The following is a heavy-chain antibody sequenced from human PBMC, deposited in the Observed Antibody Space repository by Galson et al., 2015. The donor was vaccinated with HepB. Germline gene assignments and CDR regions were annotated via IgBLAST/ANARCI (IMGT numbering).Heavy chain of an antibody. Sequence: LRLSCAASGFTFSSYWMSWVRQAPGKGLEWVANIKQDGSEKYYVDSVKGRFTISRDNAKNSLYLQMNSLRAEDTAVYYCARDGRTDAPWIQLWLNGMDVWGQGTTVTVSS. V-gene: IGHV3-7*03. J-gene: IGHJ6*02. CDR1: GFTFSSYW. CDR3: ARDGRTDAPWIQLWLNGMDV. CDR2: IKQDGSEK. D-gene: IGHD5-18*01.